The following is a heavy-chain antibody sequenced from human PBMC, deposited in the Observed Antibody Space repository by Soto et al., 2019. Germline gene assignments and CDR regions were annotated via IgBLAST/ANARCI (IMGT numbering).Heavy chain of an antibody. CDR2: IYYSGST. J-gene: IGHJ3*02. CDR3: ARGAQNYDYVWGSYRYWNAFDI. Sequence: PSETLSLTCTVSGGSISSGDYYWSWIRQPPGKGLEWIGYIYYSGSTYYNPSLKSRVTISVDTSKNQFSLKLSSVTAADTAVYYCARGAQNYDYVWGSYRYWNAFDIWGQGTMVTVSS. V-gene: IGHV4-30-4*01. D-gene: IGHD3-16*02. CDR1: GGSISSGDYY.